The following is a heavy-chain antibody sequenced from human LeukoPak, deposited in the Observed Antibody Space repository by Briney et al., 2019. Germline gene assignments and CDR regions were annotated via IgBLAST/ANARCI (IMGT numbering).Heavy chain of an antibody. Sequence: PSETLSLTCTVSGGSISSGGYYWSWIRQPPGKGLEWIGYIYHSGSTYYNPSLKSRVTISVDRSKNQFSLKLSSVTAADTAVYYCARDYYGSGSFPGHWGQGTLVTVSS. D-gene: IGHD3-10*01. J-gene: IGHJ4*02. CDR1: GGSISSGGYY. CDR2: IYHSGST. CDR3: ARDYYGSGSFPGH. V-gene: IGHV4-30-2*01.